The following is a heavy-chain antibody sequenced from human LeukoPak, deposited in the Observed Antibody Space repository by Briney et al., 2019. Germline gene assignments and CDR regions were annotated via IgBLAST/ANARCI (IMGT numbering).Heavy chain of an antibody. D-gene: IGHD5-18*01. CDR1: RYIFTGYY. CDR3: ARESIQLWLTEVDPWFDP. CDR2: INPNSGGT. Sequence: ASVKVSCKASRYIFTGYYMHWVRQAPGQGLEWMGWINPNSGGTNYAQKFQGRVTMTRDTSISTAYMELSRLRSDDTAVYYCARESIQLWLTEVDPWFDPWGQGTLVTVSS. V-gene: IGHV1-2*02. J-gene: IGHJ5*02.